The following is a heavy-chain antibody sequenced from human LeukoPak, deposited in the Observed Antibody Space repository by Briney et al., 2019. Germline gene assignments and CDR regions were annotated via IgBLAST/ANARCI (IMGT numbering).Heavy chain of an antibody. CDR2: IDARSGIT. Sequence: PGGSLRLSCAASGFIFRSYAMSWVRQAPGKGPEWVSYIDARSGITYYADSVQGRFTISRDDARESVFLQMDGLRVDDTAVYYCARTYDFGRGPPGDAFDNWGPGTWVIVSA. CDR1: GFIFRSYA. V-gene: IGHV3-48*01. CDR3: ARTYDFGRGPPGDAFDN. D-gene: IGHD3-3*01. J-gene: IGHJ3*02.